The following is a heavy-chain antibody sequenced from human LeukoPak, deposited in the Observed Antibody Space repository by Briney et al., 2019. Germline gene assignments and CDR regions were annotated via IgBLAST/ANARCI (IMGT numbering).Heavy chain of an antibody. CDR1: GXTFSSYA. V-gene: IGHV3-30*04. CDR2: ISHDGSKK. CDR3: ARYSGIIKTFDY. D-gene: IGHD1-26*01. Sequence: GGSLRLSCSASGXTFSSYAMHWVRQAPGKGLEWVALISHDGSKKYFADSVKGRFTVSRDNSKNTLYLQLNSLGAEDTAMYYCARYSGIIKTFDYWGQGTLVTVSS. J-gene: IGHJ4*02.